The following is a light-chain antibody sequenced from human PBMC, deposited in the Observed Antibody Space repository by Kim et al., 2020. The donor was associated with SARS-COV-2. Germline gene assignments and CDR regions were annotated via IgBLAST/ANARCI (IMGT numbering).Light chain of an antibody. Sequence: VTSTCTRTSGSIDSNSVQWFQQRPGSSPTTLISENIRRFSGVPDRFSGSFDRSSNSASLTISGLMPEDEAYYYCQSYDDTSLWVFGGGTQLTVL. CDR1: SGSIDSNS. V-gene: IGLV6-57*01. CDR2: ENI. J-gene: IGLJ3*02. CDR3: QSYDDTSLWV.